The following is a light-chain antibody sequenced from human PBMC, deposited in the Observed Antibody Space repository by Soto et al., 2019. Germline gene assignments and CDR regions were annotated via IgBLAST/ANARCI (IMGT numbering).Light chain of an antibody. CDR3: QQYNSYSRT. CDR2: DAS. V-gene: IGKV1-5*01. CDR1: QSISSW. Sequence: EIHLTQSPFTLSACVGDRVTITGRASQSISSWLAWYQQKPGKAPKLLIYDASSLESGVPSRFSGSGSGTEFTLTISSLQPDDFATYYCQQYNSYSRTFGQGTKVDIK. J-gene: IGKJ1*01.